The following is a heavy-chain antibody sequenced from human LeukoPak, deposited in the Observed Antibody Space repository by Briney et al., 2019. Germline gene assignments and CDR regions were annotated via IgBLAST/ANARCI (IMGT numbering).Heavy chain of an antibody. CDR3: ARDSVGKPFDY. J-gene: IGHJ4*02. D-gene: IGHD4-23*01. Sequence: PSQTLSLTCTVSGGSISSGSYYWSWIRQPAGKGLEWIGRIYTSGSTNYNPSLKSRVTISVDTSKNQFSLKLSSVTAADTAVYYCARDSVGKPFDYWGQGTLVTVSS. CDR2: IYTSGST. V-gene: IGHV4-61*02. CDR1: GGSISSGSYY.